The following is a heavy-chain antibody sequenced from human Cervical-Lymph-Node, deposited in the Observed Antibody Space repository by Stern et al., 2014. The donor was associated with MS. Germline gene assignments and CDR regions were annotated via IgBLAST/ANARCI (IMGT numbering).Heavy chain of an antibody. J-gene: IGHJ6*02. V-gene: IGHV1-24*01. CDR1: GYTLSEIS. CDR3: ATHRGRVTYYYGMDV. Sequence: MQLVESGAEVKKPGASVKVSCKVSGYTLSEISMHWVRQAPGKGLEWMGGFDPEHGETRYAQKCQGRVTMAEDRSTDTAYMELSSLRSEDTAVYYCATHRGRVTYYYGMDVWGQGTTVTVSS. CDR2: FDPEHGET. D-gene: IGHD2-21*02.